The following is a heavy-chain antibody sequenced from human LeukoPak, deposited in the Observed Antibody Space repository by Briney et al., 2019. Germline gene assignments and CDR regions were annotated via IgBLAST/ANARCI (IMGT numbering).Heavy chain of an antibody. D-gene: IGHD3-22*01. CDR1: GFTFGKYW. J-gene: IGHJ4*02. Sequence: GGFLRLSCVASGFTFGKYWMSWVRQAPGKGLEWVSSISSSSSYIYYADSVKGRFTISRDNAKDSLYLQMNSLRAEDTAVYYCARDGSHYDSSGYQYWGQGTLVTVSS. CDR3: ARDGSHYDSSGYQY. V-gene: IGHV3-21*01. CDR2: ISSSSSYI.